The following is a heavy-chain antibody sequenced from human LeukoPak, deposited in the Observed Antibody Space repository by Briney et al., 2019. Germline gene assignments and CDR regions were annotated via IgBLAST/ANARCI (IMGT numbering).Heavy chain of an antibody. CDR2: IIPIFGTA. D-gene: IGHD1-7*01. V-gene: IGHV1-69*05. CDR1: GGTFSSYA. CDR3: ARDNYAGANWFDP. J-gene: IGHJ5*02. Sequence: SVKVACKASGGTFSSYAISWVRQAPGQGLEWMGGIIPIFGTANYAQKFQGRVTITTDESTSTAYVELSSLRSEDTAVYYCARDNYAGANWFDPWGQGTLVTVSS.